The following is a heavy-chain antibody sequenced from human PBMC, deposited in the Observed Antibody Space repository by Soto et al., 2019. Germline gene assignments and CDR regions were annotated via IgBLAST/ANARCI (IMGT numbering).Heavy chain of an antibody. D-gene: IGHD3-22*01. CDR3: ARLGGYVSVGYYYLWDS. Sequence: ASETLSLTCRVSGGSMSSDSSYWVCMAQAPGKGLELIGVINHSGSTYHNLSLKGRVTMSVDASRNQFSLKLTSMTAADTAVYYCARLGGYVSVGYYYLWDSWGQGTLVTVSS. CDR2: INHSGST. CDR1: GGSMSSDSSY. V-gene: IGHV4-39*01. J-gene: IGHJ4*02.